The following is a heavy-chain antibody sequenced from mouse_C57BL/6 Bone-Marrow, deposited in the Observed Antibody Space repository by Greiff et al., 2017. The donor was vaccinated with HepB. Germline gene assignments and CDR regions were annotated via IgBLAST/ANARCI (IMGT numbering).Heavy chain of an antibody. CDR2: IWSDGST. Sequence: VKLQESGPGLVAPSQSLSITCTVSGFSLTSYGVHWVRQPPGKGLEWLVVIWSDGSTTYNSALKSRLSISKDNSKSQVFLKMNSLQTDDTAMYYCARHYGSPYWYFDVWGTGTTVTVSS. D-gene: IGHD1-1*01. CDR1: GFSLTSYG. CDR3: ARHYGSPYWYFDV. V-gene: IGHV2-6-1*01. J-gene: IGHJ1*03.